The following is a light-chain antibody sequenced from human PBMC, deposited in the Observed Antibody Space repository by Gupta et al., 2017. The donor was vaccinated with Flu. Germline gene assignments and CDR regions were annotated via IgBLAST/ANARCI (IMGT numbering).Light chain of an antibody. CDR1: RHLKAY. CDR3: QQYGRA. V-gene: IGKV3-20*01. Sequence: LSPGESATRACKASRHLKAYYAQNQHKPGQPLRHLVYDTSNRASGSPDRVSGSGVGTDFTLTLRRLEPEDSAGYHCQQYGRAFGQGTKVEIK. J-gene: IGKJ1*01. CDR2: DTS.